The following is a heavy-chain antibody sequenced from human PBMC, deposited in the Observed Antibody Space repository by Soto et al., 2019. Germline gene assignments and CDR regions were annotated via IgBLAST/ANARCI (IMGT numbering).Heavy chain of an antibody. V-gene: IGHV3-23*01. CDR3: AKSPMVRGRKDNWFDP. Sequence: GGSLRLSCAASGFTFSTYPMSWFRQAPGKGLEWVSAISGSGGSTYYADSVKGRFTISRDNSKNTLYLQMNSLRAEDTAVYYCAKSPMVRGRKDNWFDPWGQGTLVTVSS. CDR1: GFTFSTYP. CDR2: ISGSGGST. D-gene: IGHD3-10*01. J-gene: IGHJ5*02.